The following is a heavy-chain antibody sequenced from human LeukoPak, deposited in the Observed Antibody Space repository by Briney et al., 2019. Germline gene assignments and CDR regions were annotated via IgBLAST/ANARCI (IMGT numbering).Heavy chain of an antibody. Sequence: PSETLSLTCAVYGGSFSGYYWSWIRQPPGKGLEWIGEIIDTGSTKYNSSLKSRVTISVDTSKNQFSLSLDSVTAADTAVYYCARRQPSMRTSGGVVGHFGTWGQGILVLVSS. V-gene: IGHV4-34*12. CDR2: IIDTGST. CDR3: ARRQPSMRTSGGVVGHFGT. CDR1: GGSFSGYY. D-gene: IGHD3-16*02. J-gene: IGHJ4*02.